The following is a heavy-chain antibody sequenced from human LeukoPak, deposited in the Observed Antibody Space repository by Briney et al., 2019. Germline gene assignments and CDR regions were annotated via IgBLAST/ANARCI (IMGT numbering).Heavy chain of an antibody. CDR2: ISYDGSNK. V-gene: IGHV3-30*18. CDR3: AKDPTLYNWNEFYFDY. Sequence: GRSLTLSCAASGFTFSSYGMHWVRQAAGKGLEWVAVISYDGSNKYYADSVKGRFTIPRDNSKNTLYLQMNSLRAEDTAVYYCAKDPTLYNWNEFYFDYWGQGTLVTVSS. J-gene: IGHJ4*02. CDR1: GFTFSSYG. D-gene: IGHD1-20*01.